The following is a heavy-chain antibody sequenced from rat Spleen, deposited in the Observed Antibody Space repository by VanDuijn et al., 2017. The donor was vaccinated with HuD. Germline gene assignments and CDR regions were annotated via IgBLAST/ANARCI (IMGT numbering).Heavy chain of an antibody. V-gene: IGHV2-41*01. Sequence: QVQLKESGPGLVQPSQTLSLTCTVAGFSLTSYNVHWIRQPPGKGLEWMGVIWNTGGTRYNSALKSRLSISKDTSKNQGFLKMNRLQTEDTATYYCARDSNGYTFHWFAYWGQGTLVTVSS. CDR1: GFSLTSYN. CDR3: ARDSNGYTFHWFAY. D-gene: IGHD1-4*01. CDR2: IWNTGGT. J-gene: IGHJ3*01.